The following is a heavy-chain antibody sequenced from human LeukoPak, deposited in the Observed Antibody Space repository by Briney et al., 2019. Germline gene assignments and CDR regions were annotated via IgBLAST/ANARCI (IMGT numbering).Heavy chain of an antibody. Sequence: ASVKVSCKASGYTFTSYDINWVRQATGQGLEWMGWMNPNSGNTGYAQKFQGRVTITRNTSISTAYMELSSLRSEDTAVYYCARDLRYYYDSSGSPDYWGQGTLVTVSS. CDR2: MNPNSGNT. CDR3: ARDLRYYYDSSGSPDY. D-gene: IGHD3-22*01. V-gene: IGHV1-8*03. J-gene: IGHJ4*02. CDR1: GYTFTSYD.